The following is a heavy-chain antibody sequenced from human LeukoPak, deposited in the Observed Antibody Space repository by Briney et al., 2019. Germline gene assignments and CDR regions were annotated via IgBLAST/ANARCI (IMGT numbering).Heavy chain of an antibody. V-gene: IGHV4-39*07. J-gene: IGHJ4*02. CDR2: IYYSGST. Sequence: NPSETLSLTCTVSGGSISSSSYYWGWIRQPPGKGLEWIGSIYYSGSTYYNPSLKSRITISVDTTKNQFSLKLSSVTAADTAVYYCARDRRMVSDYWGQGTLVTVSS. D-gene: IGHD2-8*01. CDR3: ARDRRMVSDY. CDR1: GGSISSSSYY.